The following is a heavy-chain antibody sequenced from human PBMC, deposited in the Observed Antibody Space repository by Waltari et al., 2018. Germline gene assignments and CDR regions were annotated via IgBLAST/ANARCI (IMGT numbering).Heavy chain of an antibody. CDR2: ISANNGNT. CDR1: GYTFTSYG. D-gene: IGHD2-2*02. CDR3: ARYSVVPAAIDYYYYGMDV. V-gene: IGHV1-18*01. J-gene: IGHJ6*02. Sequence: QVQLVQSGAEVKKPGASVKVSCKASGYTFTSYGISWVRQAPGQGLEWMGWISANNGNTNYAQKLQGRVTMTTDTSTSTAYMELRSLRSDDTAVYYCARYSVVPAAIDYYYYGMDVWGQGTTVTVSS.